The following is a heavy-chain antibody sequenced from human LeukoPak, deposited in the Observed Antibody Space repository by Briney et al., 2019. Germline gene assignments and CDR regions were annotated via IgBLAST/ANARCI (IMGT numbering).Heavy chain of an antibody. CDR2: IYYSGST. CDR1: GGSISSYY. D-gene: IGHD2-2*01. V-gene: IGHV4-59*12. Sequence: SETLSLTCTVSGGSISSYYWSWIRQPPGKGLEWIGYIYYSGSTYYNPSLKSRVTISVDTSKNQFSLKLSSVTAADTAVYYCARGGLSWGQGTLVTVSS. CDR3: ARGGLS. J-gene: IGHJ5*02.